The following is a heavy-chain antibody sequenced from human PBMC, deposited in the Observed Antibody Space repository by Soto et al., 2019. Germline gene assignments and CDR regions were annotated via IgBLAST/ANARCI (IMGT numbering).Heavy chain of an antibody. V-gene: IGHV3-23*01. CDR2: ISGSDGGA. Sequence: PGGSLRLSCAASGFNFNNFAMDWVRQAPGKGLEWVSGISGSDGGANYADSVKGRFSISRDDSKNTLYLEMNSLRAEDTAVYYCAKDLVEQYSYAFEYWGQGTLVTVSS. CDR3: AKDLVEQYSYAFEY. D-gene: IGHD5-18*01. J-gene: IGHJ4*02. CDR1: GFNFNNFA.